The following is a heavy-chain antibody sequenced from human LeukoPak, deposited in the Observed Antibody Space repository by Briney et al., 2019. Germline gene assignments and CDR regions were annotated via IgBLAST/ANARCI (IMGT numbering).Heavy chain of an antibody. CDR3: ARDLNYYGSGNWFDP. V-gene: IGHV4-38-2*02. J-gene: IGHJ5*02. D-gene: IGHD3-10*01. Sequence: SETLSLTCTVSGYSISSGYYWGWIRPPPGKGLGWIGSIYHSGSTYYNPSLKSRVTISVDTSKNQFSLKLSSVTAADTAVYYCARDLNYYGSGNWFDPWGQGTLVTVSS. CDR1: GYSISSGYY. CDR2: IYHSGST.